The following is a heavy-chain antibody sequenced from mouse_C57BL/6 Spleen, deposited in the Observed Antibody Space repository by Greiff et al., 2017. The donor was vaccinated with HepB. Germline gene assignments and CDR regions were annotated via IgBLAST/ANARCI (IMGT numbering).Heavy chain of an antibody. CDR1: GYTFTDYY. Sequence: QVQLKQSGAELVRPGASVKLSCKASGYTFTDYYINWVKQRPGQGLEWIARIYPGSGNTYYNEKFKGKATLTAEKSSSTAYMQLSSLTSEDSAVYFCAREGGLRPWFAYWGQGTLVTVSA. V-gene: IGHV1-76*01. CDR3: AREGGLRPWFAY. D-gene: IGHD2-4*01. CDR2: IYPGSGNT. J-gene: IGHJ3*01.